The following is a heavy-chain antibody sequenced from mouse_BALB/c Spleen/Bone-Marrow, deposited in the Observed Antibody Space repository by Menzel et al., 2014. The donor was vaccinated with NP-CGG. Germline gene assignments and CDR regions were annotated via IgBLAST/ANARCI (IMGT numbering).Heavy chain of an antibody. J-gene: IGHJ3*01. Sequence: VQLQQSGPELVKPGASVKVSCKASGYAFTSYNMYWVKQSHGKSLEWIGHIDPYNGGTSYNQKFKGKATLTVDKSPSTAYMSLNSLTSEDSAAYYCARENYGSSPAYWGRGTLVTVSA. CDR1: GYAFTSYN. CDR3: ARENYGSSPAY. D-gene: IGHD1-1*01. CDR2: IDPYNGGT. V-gene: IGHV1S135*01.